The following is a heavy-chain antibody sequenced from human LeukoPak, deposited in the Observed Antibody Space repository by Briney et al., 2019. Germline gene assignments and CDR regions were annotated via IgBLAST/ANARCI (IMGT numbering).Heavy chain of an antibody. J-gene: IGHJ3*02. Sequence: GGSLRLSCAASGFTFSSYAMGWVRQAPGKGLEWVSPISGGGDGTFFADSVKGRFTISRDNSKNTLYLQMNSLRAEDTAVYYCAKDQKTLDASDIWGQGTMVTVSS. CDR2: ISGGGDGT. CDR1: GFTFSSYA. CDR3: AKDQKTLDASDI. V-gene: IGHV3-23*01.